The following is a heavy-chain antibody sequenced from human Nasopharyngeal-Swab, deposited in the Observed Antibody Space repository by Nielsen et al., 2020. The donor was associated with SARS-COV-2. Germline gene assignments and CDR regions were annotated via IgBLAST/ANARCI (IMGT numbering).Heavy chain of an antibody. J-gene: IGHJ4*02. V-gene: IGHV3-21*01. CDR3: ARGPAGSYGDFDY. D-gene: IGHD4-17*01. Sequence: VRQAPGKGLEWVSSISTSSTNLYYADSVKGRFTIPRDNARNSLYLQMNSLRVEDTAVYYCARGPAGSYGDFDYWGQGILVTVSS. CDR2: ISTSSTNL.